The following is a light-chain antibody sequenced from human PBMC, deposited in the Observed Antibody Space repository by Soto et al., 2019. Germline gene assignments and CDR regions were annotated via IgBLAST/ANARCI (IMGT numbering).Light chain of an antibody. Sequence: AIQMTQSPSSLSASVGGRVTITCRACQDIRTELGWYQQKPGKAPRLLIYGTFSLQSGVPSRFSGSGSGSDFTLTISSLQPDDFVTYYRLQAFKYPRTFGQGTKV. V-gene: IGKV1-6*01. J-gene: IGKJ1*01. CDR2: GTF. CDR3: LQAFKYPRT. CDR1: QDIRTE.